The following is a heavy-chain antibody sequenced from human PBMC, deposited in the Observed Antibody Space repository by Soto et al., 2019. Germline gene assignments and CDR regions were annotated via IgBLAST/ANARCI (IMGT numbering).Heavy chain of an antibody. Sequence: QVQLVQSGAEVKKPGASVKVSCKASGYTFTGYYMHWVRQAPGQGLEWMGWINPNSGGTNYAQKFQGRVTMTRDTSISTAYMELSRLRSDDTAVYYCARLPQPEQPRNRVVRWMATIPWGQGTLVTVSS. CDR3: ARLPQPEQPRNRVVRWMATIP. V-gene: IGHV1-2*02. CDR1: GYTFTGYY. J-gene: IGHJ5*02. CDR2: INPNSGGT. D-gene: IGHD5-12*01.